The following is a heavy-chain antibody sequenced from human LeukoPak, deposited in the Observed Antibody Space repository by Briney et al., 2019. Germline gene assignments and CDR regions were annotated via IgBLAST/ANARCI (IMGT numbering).Heavy chain of an antibody. CDR1: GSTFSSYG. CDR2: IRNDGSDK. Sequence: GGSLRLSCAASGSTFSSYGMQWVRQAPGKGLEWVAFIRNDGSDKYYADSVKGRFTISRDNSKNTLYLQMNSLRAEDTAVYYCANSGGYYFDYWGQGTLVTVSS. CDR3: ANSGGYYFDY. J-gene: IGHJ4*02. D-gene: IGHD3-10*01. V-gene: IGHV3-30*02.